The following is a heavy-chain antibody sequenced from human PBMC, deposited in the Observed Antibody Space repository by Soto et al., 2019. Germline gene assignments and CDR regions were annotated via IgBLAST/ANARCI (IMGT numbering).Heavy chain of an antibody. Sequence: QVQLVESGGGVVQPGRSLRLSCAASGFTFSSYGMHWVRQAPGKGLEWVAVISYDGSNKYYADSVKGRFTISRDNSKNTLYLQMNRLRAEDTAVYYCAKEVVRGYYYGMDVWGQGTTVTVSS. J-gene: IGHJ6*02. V-gene: IGHV3-30*18. CDR3: AKEVVRGYYYGMDV. D-gene: IGHD2-15*01. CDR2: ISYDGSNK. CDR1: GFTFSSYG.